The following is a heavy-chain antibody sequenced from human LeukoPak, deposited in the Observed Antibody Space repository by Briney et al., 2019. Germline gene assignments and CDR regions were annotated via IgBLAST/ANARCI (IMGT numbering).Heavy chain of an antibody. J-gene: IGHJ5*02. CDR2: IYASGST. CDR3: AKSGLYDSPA. CDR1: GDSISSYY. D-gene: IGHD3-22*01. V-gene: IGHV4-4*07. Sequence: PSETLSLTCTVSGDSISSYYWSWIRQPAGKGLEWIGRIYASGSTNYNPSLKSRVTMSLDTSKNQFSLNLSSVTAADTAVYYCAKSGLYDSPAWGQGTLVTVSS.